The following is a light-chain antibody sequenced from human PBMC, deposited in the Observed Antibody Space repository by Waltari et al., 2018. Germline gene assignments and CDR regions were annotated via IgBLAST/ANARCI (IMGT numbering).Light chain of an antibody. CDR1: QSISSS. V-gene: IGKV1-39*01. CDR3: QESYSNTRT. CDR2: ATS. Sequence: IQMTQSPSSLSASVGDRVTITFRASQSISSSLNWYQQKPGKAPKLLIYATSTLQSGVPSRFSGSGSGRAFTLIISSLQPEDFASYYCQESYSNTRTFGQGTKVEIK. J-gene: IGKJ1*01.